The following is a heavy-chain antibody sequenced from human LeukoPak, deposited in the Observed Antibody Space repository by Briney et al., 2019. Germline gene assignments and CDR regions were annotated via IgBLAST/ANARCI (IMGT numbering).Heavy chain of an antibody. Sequence: SETLSLTCTVSGGSISSYYWSWIRQPPGKGLEWIGYIYYSGSTYYNPSLKSRVTISVDTSKNQFSLKLSSVTAADTALYYCARVWTDSGSYYDDRGAFDYWGQGTLVTVSS. V-gene: IGHV4-59*08. CDR3: ARVWTDSGSYYDDRGAFDY. J-gene: IGHJ4*02. CDR2: IYYSGST. CDR1: GGSISSYY. D-gene: IGHD1-26*01.